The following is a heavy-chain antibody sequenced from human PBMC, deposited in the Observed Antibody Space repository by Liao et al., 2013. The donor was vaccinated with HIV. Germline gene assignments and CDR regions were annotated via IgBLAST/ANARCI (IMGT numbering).Heavy chain of an antibody. J-gene: IGHJ2*01. CDR3: AREKEFYGDYEIVPRFDL. CDR1: GGSISSGSYY. CDR2: IYYSGST. V-gene: IGHV4-30-4*08. D-gene: IGHD4-17*01. Sequence: QVQLQESGPGLVKPSQTLSLTCTVSGGSISSGSYYWSWIRQPAGKGLEWIGYIYYSGSTYYNPSLKSRVTISVDTSKNQFSLKLSSVTAADTAVYYCAREKEFYGDYEIVPRFDLWGRGTLVTVSS.